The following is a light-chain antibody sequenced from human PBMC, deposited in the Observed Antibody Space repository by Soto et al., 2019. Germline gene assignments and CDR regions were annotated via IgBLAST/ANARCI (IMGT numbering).Light chain of an antibody. CDR1: SSDVGGYNF. J-gene: IGLJ2*01. Sequence: QSALTQPASMSGSPGQPITISCTGTSSDVGGYNFVSWYQQHPGKAPRLMIFDVDNRPSGVSTRFSGSKSGNTASLTISGLQAEDEADYYCCSYSGSSTIVVFGGGTKLTVL. CDR3: CSYSGSSTIVV. CDR2: DVD. V-gene: IGLV2-14*03.